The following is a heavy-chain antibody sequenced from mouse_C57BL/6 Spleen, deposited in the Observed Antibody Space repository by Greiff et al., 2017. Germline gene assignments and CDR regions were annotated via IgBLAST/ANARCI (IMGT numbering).Heavy chain of an antibody. J-gene: IGHJ4*01. CDR3: TPNPLTGRYYAMDY. CDR1: GFNIKDYY. D-gene: IGHD4-1*01. V-gene: IGHV14-1*01. Sequence: EVQLQQSGAELVRPGASVKLSCTASGFNIKDYYMHWVKQRPEQGLEWIGRIDPEDGDTEYAPKFQGKATMTADTSSNTAYLQLSSLTSEDTAVYYCTPNPLTGRYYAMDYWGQGTSVTVSS. CDR2: IDPEDGDT.